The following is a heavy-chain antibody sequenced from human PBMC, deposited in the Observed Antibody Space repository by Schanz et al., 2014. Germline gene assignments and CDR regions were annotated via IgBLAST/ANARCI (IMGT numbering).Heavy chain of an antibody. CDR2: IYTSGST. V-gene: IGHV4-4*07. D-gene: IGHD3-3*01. Sequence: QVQLQESGPGLVKSSETLSLTCTVSGGSISSFYWGWIRQPAGKGLEWIGRIYTSGSTNYNPSLKSGVTMSLDPSKNQFPLKLSSVPAADTAVYYCARDRGYDFSFDPWGQGTLATVSS. J-gene: IGHJ5*02. CDR3: ARDRGYDFSFDP. CDR1: GGSISSFY.